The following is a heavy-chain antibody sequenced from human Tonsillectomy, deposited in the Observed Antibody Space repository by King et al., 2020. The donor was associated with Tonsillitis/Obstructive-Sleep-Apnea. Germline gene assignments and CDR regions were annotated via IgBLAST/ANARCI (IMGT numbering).Heavy chain of an antibody. Sequence: VQLVESGGGVVQPGKSLRLSCEASGFSFSRYGMHWVRQAPGKGLEWVAVIWYDGSNKYYTDSGKGRFTIARDNSKNTLYLEMNSLRVEDTGVYYCARDRSSSPPPDIWGQGTMVTVSS. V-gene: IGHV3-33*01. D-gene: IGHD6-13*01. J-gene: IGHJ3*02. CDR3: ARDRSSSPPPDI. CDR2: IWYDGSNK. CDR1: GFSFSRYG.